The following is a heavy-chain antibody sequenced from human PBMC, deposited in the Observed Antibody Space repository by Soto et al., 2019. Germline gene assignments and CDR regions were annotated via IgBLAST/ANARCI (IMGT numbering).Heavy chain of an antibody. D-gene: IGHD1-26*01. CDR3: VTVNLVGAAYYFDY. J-gene: IGHJ4*02. Sequence: SETLSLTCTVSGGSIRNGDYYWGWIRQPPGKGLEWIGYVYYSGTTYSHPSLNSRVSISVDTSENQFSLRLTSVTAADTAVYYCVTVNLVGAAYYFDYWGPGTLVTVAS. CDR1: GGSIRNGDYY. CDR2: VYYSGTT. V-gene: IGHV4-30-4*01.